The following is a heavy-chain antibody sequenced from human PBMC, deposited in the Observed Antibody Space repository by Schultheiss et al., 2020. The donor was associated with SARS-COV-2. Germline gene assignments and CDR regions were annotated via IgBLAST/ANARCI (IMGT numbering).Heavy chain of an antibody. CDR1: GGSISSSSYY. Sequence: SETLSLTCTVSGGSISSSSYYWGWIRQPPGKGLEWIGSIYYSGSTYYNPSLKSRVTISVDTSKNQFSLKLSSVTAADTAVYYCARDGSVPDYYYYFMDVWGTGTTVTVSS. V-gene: IGHV4-39*07. D-gene: IGHD2-2*01. J-gene: IGHJ6*03. CDR3: ARDGSVPDYYYYFMDV. CDR2: IYYSGST.